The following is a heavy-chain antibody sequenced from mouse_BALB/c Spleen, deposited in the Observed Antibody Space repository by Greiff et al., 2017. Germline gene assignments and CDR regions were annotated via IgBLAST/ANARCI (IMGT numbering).Heavy chain of an antibody. Sequence: QVQLQQSGAELVRPGVSVKISCKGSGYTFTDYAMHWVKQSHAKSLEWIGVISTYYGDASYNQKFKGKATMTVDKSSSTAYMELARLTSEDSAIYYCARGNYGYDGDYFDYWGQGTTRTVSS. D-gene: IGHD2-2*01. J-gene: IGHJ2*01. CDR3: ARGNYGYDGDYFDY. V-gene: IGHV1S137*01. CDR1: GYTFTDYA. CDR2: ISTYYGDA.